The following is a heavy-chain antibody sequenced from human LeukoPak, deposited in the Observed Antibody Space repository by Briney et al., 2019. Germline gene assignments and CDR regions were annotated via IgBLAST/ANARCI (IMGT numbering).Heavy chain of an antibody. CDR1: GGSISSYY. D-gene: IGHD3-10*01. CDR2: IYPSGST. CDR3: ARASYGSGSYPNHFDY. J-gene: IGHJ4*02. Sequence: SETLSLTCTVSGGSISSYYWSWIRQPAGKGLEWIGRIYPSGSTNYNPSLKSRVTMSVDTSKNQFSLKLSSVTAADTAVYYCARASYGSGSYPNHFDYWGQGTLVTVSS. V-gene: IGHV4-4*07.